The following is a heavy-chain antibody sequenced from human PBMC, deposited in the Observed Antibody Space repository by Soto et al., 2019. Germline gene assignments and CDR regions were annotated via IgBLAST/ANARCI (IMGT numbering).Heavy chain of an antibody. CDR2: INLDGSEK. V-gene: IGHV3-7*01. CDR1: GFTFSDFW. Sequence: GGSLRLSCAASGFTFSDFWMSWVSQAPGKGPEWVANINLDGSEKYYVDSVRGRFTISRDNARNSLYLQMNSLTDEDTAVYYCARGPGRGHFFDYWGQGAPVTVSS. CDR3: ARGPGRGHFFDY. J-gene: IGHJ4*02. D-gene: IGHD2-21*02.